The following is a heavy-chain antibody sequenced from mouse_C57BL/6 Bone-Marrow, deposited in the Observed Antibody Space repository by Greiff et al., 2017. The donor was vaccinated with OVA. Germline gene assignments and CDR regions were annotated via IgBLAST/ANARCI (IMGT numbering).Heavy chain of an antibody. CDR3: AKEGGKRYFDV. V-gene: IGHV1-82*01. CDR1: GYAFSSSW. CDR2: IYPGDGDT. J-gene: IGHJ1*03. D-gene: IGHD2-1*01. Sequence: QVQLQQSGPELVKPGASVKISCKASGYAFSSSWMNWVKQRPGQGLEWIGRIYPGDGDTNYNGKFKGKATLTADKSSSTAYMQLSSLTSEDSAVYFCAKEGGKRYFDVWGTGTTVTVSS.